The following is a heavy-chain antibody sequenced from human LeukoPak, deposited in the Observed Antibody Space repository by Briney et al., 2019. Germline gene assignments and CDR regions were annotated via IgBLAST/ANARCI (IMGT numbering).Heavy chain of an antibody. V-gene: IGHV3-11*01. CDR2: ISFSGSSM. D-gene: IGHD1-26*01. CDR3: ASGGSYFDY. CDR1: GFTFSDNY. Sequence: PGGSLRLSCAASGFTFSDNYKSWIRQAPGKGLEWVSFISFSGSSMYYADSVKGRFTISRDNAKNSLYLQMNSLRAEDTAVYYCASGGSYFDYWGQGTLVTVSS. J-gene: IGHJ4*02.